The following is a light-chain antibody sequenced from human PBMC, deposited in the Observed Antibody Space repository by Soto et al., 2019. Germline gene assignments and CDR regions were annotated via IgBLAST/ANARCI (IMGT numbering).Light chain of an antibody. CDR1: NIGSKS. CDR3: QVWDSSSDHNYV. J-gene: IGLJ1*01. CDR2: DDS. V-gene: IGLV3-21*02. Sequence: SYELTQPPSVSVAPGQTARITCGGNNIGSKSVHWHQQKPGQAPVLVVYDDSDRPSGIPERFSGSNSGNTATLTISRVEAGDEADYYCQVWDSSSDHNYVFGTGTKAPS.